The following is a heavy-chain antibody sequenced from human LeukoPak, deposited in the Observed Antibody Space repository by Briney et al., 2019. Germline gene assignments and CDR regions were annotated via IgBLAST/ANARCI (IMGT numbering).Heavy chain of an antibody. V-gene: IGHV4-4*09. D-gene: IGHD5-12*01. CDR2: IYASGST. Sequence: NPSETLSLTCTVSGGSISSYYWSWIRQTPGKGLEWIGYIYASGSTTYNPSLKSRVTISIDTSKNQFSLKLSSVTAADTAVYYCARRATMSAGGYFDYWGQGTLVSVSS. CDR3: ARRATMSAGGYFDY. CDR1: GGSISSYY. J-gene: IGHJ4*02.